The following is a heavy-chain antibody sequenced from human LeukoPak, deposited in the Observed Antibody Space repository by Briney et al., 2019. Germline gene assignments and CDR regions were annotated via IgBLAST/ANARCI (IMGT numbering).Heavy chain of an antibody. J-gene: IGHJ4*02. CDR1: GFIFSGSA. Sequence: PGGSLRLSCAASGFIFSGSAMHWVRQASGKGLEWVGRIRSRANSYATAYAASVKGRFTISRDDSKKTAYLQMNSLKTEDTAVYFCTRRRTDDSSGYFDYWGQGTLVTVSS. V-gene: IGHV3-73*01. CDR3: TRRRTDDSSGYFDY. D-gene: IGHD3-22*01. CDR2: IRSRANSYAT.